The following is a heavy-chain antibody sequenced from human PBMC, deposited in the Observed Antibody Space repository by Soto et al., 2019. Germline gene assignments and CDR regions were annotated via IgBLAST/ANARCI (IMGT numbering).Heavy chain of an antibody. J-gene: IGHJ3*02. D-gene: IGHD6-13*01. CDR2: IYYSGST. Sequence: QLQLQESGPGLVKPSETLSLTCTVSGGSISSSSYYWGWIRQPPGKGLEWIGSIYYSGSTYYNPSLKSRVTISVDTSKNQFSLKLSSVTAADTAVYYCARPKQQLGAFDIWGQGTMVTVSS. V-gene: IGHV4-39*01. CDR1: GGSISSSSYY. CDR3: ARPKQQLGAFDI.